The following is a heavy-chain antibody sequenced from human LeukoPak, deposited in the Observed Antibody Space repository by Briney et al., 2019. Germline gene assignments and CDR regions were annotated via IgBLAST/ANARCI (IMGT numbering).Heavy chain of an antibody. V-gene: IGHV3-23*01. Sequence: GGSLRLSCAASGFTFSSYSMSWVRQAPGKGLEWVSGTSDRGDYTYYADSVKGRFTISRDTSKNTLYLQMNSLRAEDTAVYYRAKDSLGSSSKNWFDPWGQGTLVTVSS. CDR1: GFTFSSYS. D-gene: IGHD6-13*01. CDR2: TSDRGDYT. CDR3: AKDSLGSSSKNWFDP. J-gene: IGHJ5*02.